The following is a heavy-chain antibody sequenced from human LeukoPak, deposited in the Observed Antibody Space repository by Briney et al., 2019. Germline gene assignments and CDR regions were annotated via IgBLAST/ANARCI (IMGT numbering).Heavy chain of an antibody. V-gene: IGHV4-34*01. Sequence: ASETLSLTCAVYGGSFSGYYWSWIRQPPGKGLEWIGEINHSGSTNCNPSLKSRVTISVDTSKNQFSLKLSSVTAADTAVYYCARATAAPSSYFFDHWGQGTLVTVSS. CDR3: ARATAAPSSYFFDH. CDR2: INHSGST. J-gene: IGHJ4*02. D-gene: IGHD6-25*01. CDR1: GGSFSGYY.